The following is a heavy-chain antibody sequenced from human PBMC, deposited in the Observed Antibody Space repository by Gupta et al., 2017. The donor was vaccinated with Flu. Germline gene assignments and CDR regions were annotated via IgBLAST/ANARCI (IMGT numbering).Heavy chain of an antibody. CDR1: FSDYF. V-gene: IGHV3-11*01. Sequence: FSDYFMYWMRQAPGKGLQWVSFIGPSGSNIYYADSVKGRFTISRDNAKNSLFLQMDSLRVEDTAIYYCARGLKHRTDASDMWGRGTMVTVSS. J-gene: IGHJ3*02. CDR3: ARGLKHRTDASDM. D-gene: IGHD2-21*01. CDR2: IGPSGSNI.